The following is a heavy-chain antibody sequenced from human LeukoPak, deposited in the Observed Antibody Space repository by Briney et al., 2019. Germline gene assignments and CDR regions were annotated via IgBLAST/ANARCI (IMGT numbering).Heavy chain of an antibody. V-gene: IGHV3-23*01. D-gene: IGHD6-19*01. J-gene: IGHJ4*02. CDR2: IFGSGGSA. CDR1: GFTFRNYE. Sequence: PGGSLRLSCEASGFTFRNYEMNWVRQAPGKGLEWVAGIFGSGGSAHYADSAKGRFTISRDNSKNTVYLQINSLRAEDTAVYYCGKTTTGYSSGQKPAWPVDYWGQGTLVTVSS. CDR3: GKTTTGYSSGQKPAWPVDY.